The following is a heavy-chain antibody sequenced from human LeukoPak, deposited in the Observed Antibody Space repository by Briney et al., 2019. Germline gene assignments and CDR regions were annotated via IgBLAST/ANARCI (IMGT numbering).Heavy chain of an antibody. J-gene: IGHJ4*02. Sequence: SETLSLTRAVYGGSFSGYYWSWIRQPPGKGLEWIGEINHSGSTNYNPSLKSRVTISVDTSKNQFSLKLSSVTAADTAVYYCASIAARRSGGYWGQGTLVTVSS. V-gene: IGHV4-34*01. CDR2: INHSGST. CDR3: ASIAARRSGGY. D-gene: IGHD6-6*01. CDR1: GGSFSGYY.